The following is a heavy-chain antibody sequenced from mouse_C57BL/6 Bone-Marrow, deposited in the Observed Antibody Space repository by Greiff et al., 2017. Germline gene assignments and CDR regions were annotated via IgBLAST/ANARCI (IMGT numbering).Heavy chain of an antibody. V-gene: IGHV5-6*01. D-gene: IGHD1-1*01. CDR2: LSSGGSYT. Sequence: EVQVVESGGDLVKPGGSLKLSCAASGFTFSSYGMSWVRQTPDKRLEWVATLSSGGSYTYYPDSVKGRFPISRDNAKNTLYLHMSSLKSEDTAMYYGARRGYGSSSLYCGDEWGQGTTLTVSS. CDR1: GFTFSSYG. CDR3: ARRGYGSSSLYCGDE. J-gene: IGHJ2*01.